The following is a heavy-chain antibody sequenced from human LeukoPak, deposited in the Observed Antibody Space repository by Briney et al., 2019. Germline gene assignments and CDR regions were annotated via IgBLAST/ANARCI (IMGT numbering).Heavy chain of an antibody. CDR3: ARPTVTTGVDAFET. D-gene: IGHD4-17*01. J-gene: IGHJ3*02. Sequence: PGGSLRLSCAASGFTFSSYWMSWVRQAPGKGLEWVAHIKPDGSEKYYVDPVKGRFTISRDNTKNSPYLQMNSLRADDTPVFYCARPTVTTGVDAFETWGQGTLVTVSS. CDR1: GFTFSSYW. V-gene: IGHV3-7*01. CDR2: IKPDGSEK.